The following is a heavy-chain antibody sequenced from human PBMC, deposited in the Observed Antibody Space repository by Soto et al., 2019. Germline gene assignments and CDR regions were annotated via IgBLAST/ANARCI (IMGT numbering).Heavy chain of an antibody. CDR1: GFTFSSYA. CDR3: AGGGGRAPPPPTWFDP. Sequence: PGGSLRLSCAASGFTFSSYAMHWVRQAPGKGLEWVAVISYDGSNKYYADSVKGRFTISRDNSKNTLYLQMNSLRAEDTAVYYWAGGGGRAPPPPTWFDPGGQETLVTVPS. CDR2: ISYDGSNK. J-gene: IGHJ5*02. D-gene: IGHD3-16*01. V-gene: IGHV3-30-3*01.